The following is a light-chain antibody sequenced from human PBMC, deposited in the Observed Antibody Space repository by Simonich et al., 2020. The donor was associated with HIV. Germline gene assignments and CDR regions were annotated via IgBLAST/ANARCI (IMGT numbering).Light chain of an antibody. CDR1: SSNIGAGYD. J-gene: IGLJ3*02. Sequence: QSVLTQPPSVSGAPAQRVTIACTGSSSNIGAGYDVHWYQQLPGTAPKLLLYGNTNRPSGVPDRFSGAKSGTSASLAINGLQAEDEAIYYCHSYDSSLSGWVFGGGTKLTVL. CDR3: HSYDSSLSGWV. V-gene: IGLV1-40*01. CDR2: GNT.